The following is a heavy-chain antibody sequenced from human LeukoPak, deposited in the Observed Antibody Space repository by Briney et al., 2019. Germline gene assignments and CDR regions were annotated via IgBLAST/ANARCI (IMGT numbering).Heavy chain of an antibody. D-gene: IGHD3-10*01. CDR1: GGSISSYY. CDR3: ARERYYYGSGSYPRFDY. J-gene: IGHJ4*02. V-gene: IGHV4-59*01. CDR2: IYYSGST. Sequence: SETLSLTCTVSGGSISSYYWSWIRQPPGKGLEWIGYIYYSGSTNYNPSLKSRVTISVDTSKNQFSLKLSSVTAADTAVYYCARERYYYGSGSYPRFDYWGQGTLVTVSS.